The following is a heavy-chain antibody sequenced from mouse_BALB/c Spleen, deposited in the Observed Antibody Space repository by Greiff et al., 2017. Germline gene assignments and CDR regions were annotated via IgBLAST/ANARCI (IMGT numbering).Heavy chain of an antibody. D-gene: IGHD1-1*01. CDR1: GYSITSDYA. CDR2: ISYSGST. V-gene: IGHV3-2*02. CDR3: ARITTVVPSSYAMDY. Sequence: VQLKESGPGLVKPSQSLSLTCTVTGYSITSDYAWNWIRQFPGNKLEWMGYISYSGSTSYNPSLKSRISITRDTSKNQFFLQLNSVTTEDTATYYCARITTVVPSSYAMDYWGQGTSVTVSS. J-gene: IGHJ4*01.